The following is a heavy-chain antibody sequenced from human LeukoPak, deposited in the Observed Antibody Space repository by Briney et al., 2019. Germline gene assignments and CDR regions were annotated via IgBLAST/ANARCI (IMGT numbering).Heavy chain of an antibody. CDR3: ARVIDVAAAGYFDS. Sequence: SETLSLTCTVSGFSISGGYYWGWIRQPPGKGLELIGTVSHVGSSYYNPSLKSRVTISLDTSKNQFSLKLTSVTAADTALYYCARVIDVAAAGYFDSWGQGTQVTVSS. D-gene: IGHD6-13*01. CDR1: GFSISGGYY. CDR2: VSHVGSS. J-gene: IGHJ4*02. V-gene: IGHV4-38-2*02.